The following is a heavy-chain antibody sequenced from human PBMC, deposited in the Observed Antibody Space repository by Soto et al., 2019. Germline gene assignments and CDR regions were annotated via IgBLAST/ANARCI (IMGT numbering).Heavy chain of an antibody. J-gene: IGHJ4*02. CDR2: VSGSGGGT. D-gene: IGHD2-2*01. V-gene: IGHV3-23*01. Sequence: PGGSLRLSCAASGITFSSYAMSWVRQAPGRGLEWVSAVSGSGGGTHYADSVKGRFTISRDNSNNTLYLQMTSLRAEDTAVYYCAKTPRSSTSPQYFDYWGQGTLVTVSS. CDR1: GITFSSYA. CDR3: AKTPRSSTSPQYFDY.